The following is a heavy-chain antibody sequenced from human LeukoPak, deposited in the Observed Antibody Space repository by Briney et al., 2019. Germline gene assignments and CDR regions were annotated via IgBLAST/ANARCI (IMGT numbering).Heavy chain of an antibody. J-gene: IGHJ4*02. D-gene: IGHD2-15*01. CDR2: IGPTADT. Sequence: GGSLRLSCAASGFTFSRYDMHWVRQATGKGLEWVSAIGPTADTYYADSVRGRFTISRENAKNSLYLQMNNLRAGDTAVDYCARDACSAGRCYHDCWGQGTLVTVSS. V-gene: IGHV3-13*01. CDR3: ARDACSAGRCYHDC. CDR1: GFTFSRYD.